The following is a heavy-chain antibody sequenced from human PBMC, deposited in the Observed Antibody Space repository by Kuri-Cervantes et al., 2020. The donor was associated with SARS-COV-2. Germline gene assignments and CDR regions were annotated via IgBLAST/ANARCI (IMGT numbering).Heavy chain of an antibody. CDR2: IRYDGSNK. J-gene: IGHJ3*02. Sequence: GGSLRLSCAASGFTFSSYGMHWVRQAPGKGLEWVAFIRYDGSNKYYADSVKGRFTISRDNSKNTLYLQMNSLRAGDTAVYYCARDQGLAYYDFWSGYSNDAFDIWGQGTMVTVSS. CDR1: GFTFSSYG. V-gene: IGHV3-30*02. D-gene: IGHD3-3*01. CDR3: ARDQGLAYYDFWSGYSNDAFDI.